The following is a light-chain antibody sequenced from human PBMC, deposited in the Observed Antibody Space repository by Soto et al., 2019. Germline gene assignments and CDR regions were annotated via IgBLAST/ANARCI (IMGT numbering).Light chain of an antibody. V-gene: IGLV2-14*01. Sequence: QSVLAQAASVSGSPGQSITISCTGTSSDIGAYNYVSWYQQHPGKAPKLLIYEVSHRPSGVSNRFSGSKSGTRASLTISGLQAEDEADYYCSSYSGPTLYVFGIGTKVTGL. J-gene: IGLJ1*01. CDR1: SSDIGAYNY. CDR3: SSYSGPTLYV. CDR2: EVS.